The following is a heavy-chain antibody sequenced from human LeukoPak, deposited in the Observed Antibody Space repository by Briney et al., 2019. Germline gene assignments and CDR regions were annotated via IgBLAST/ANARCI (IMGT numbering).Heavy chain of an antibody. Sequence: PGGSLRLSCAASGFTFSSYSMNWVRQAPGKGLEWVSSISSSSSYIYYADSVKGRFTISRDSAKNSLYLQMNSLRAEDTAVYYCARDSGYSYGYPFDYWGQGTLVTVSS. CDR3: ARDSGYSYGYPFDY. D-gene: IGHD5-18*01. CDR2: ISSSSSYI. J-gene: IGHJ4*02. V-gene: IGHV3-21*01. CDR1: GFTFSSYS.